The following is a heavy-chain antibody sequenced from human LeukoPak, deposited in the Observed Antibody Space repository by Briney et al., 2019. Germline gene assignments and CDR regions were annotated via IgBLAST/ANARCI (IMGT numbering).Heavy chain of an antibody. CDR3: ARDGAYHPLGVNDAFDI. Sequence: GRSLRLSCAASGFTFSSYAMHWVRQAPGKGLEWVAVISYDGSNKYYADSVKGRFTISGDNSKNTLYLQMNSLRAEDTAVYYCARDGAYHPLGVNDAFDIWGQGTMVTVSS. CDR2: ISYDGSNK. D-gene: IGHD3-10*01. CDR1: GFTFSSYA. V-gene: IGHV3-30-3*01. J-gene: IGHJ3*02.